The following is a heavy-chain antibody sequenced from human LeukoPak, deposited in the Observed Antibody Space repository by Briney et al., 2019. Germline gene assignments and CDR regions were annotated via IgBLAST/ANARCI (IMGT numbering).Heavy chain of an antibody. Sequence: ASVKVSCKASGYTFTSYGISWVRRAPGQGLEWMGWISAYNGNTNYAQKLQGRVTMTTDTSTSTAYMELRSLRSDDTAVYYCARLPLAIAAAGTGQFDYWGQGTLVTVSS. CDR2: ISAYNGNT. CDR3: ARLPLAIAAAGTGQFDY. J-gene: IGHJ4*02. CDR1: GYTFTSYG. D-gene: IGHD6-13*01. V-gene: IGHV1-18*01.